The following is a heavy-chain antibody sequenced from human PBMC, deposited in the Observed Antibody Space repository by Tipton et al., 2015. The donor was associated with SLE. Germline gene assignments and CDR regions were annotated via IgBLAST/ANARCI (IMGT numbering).Heavy chain of an antibody. CDR2: MNPNSDNT. CDR3: ARGWRYQGGYAFDY. Sequence: QVQLVQSGAEVKKPGASVKVSCKASGYTFTSYDINWVRQATGQGLEWMGWMNPNSDNTGYAQNFQGRVSMTRNTSISTAYMELSSLRSEDTAVYYRARGWRYQGGYAFDYWGQGILVTVSS. D-gene: IGHD2-8*01. CDR1: GYTFTSYD. V-gene: IGHV1-8*01. J-gene: IGHJ4*02.